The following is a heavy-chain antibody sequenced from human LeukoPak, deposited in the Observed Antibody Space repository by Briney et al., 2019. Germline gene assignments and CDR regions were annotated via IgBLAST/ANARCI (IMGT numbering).Heavy chain of an antibody. J-gene: IGHJ4*02. CDR3: ARESDSSSWYYFDY. V-gene: IGHV3-30*02. CDR2: IRYDGSNK. Sequence: GGSLRLSCAASGFTFSNYGMHWVRQAPGKGLEWVAFIRYDGSNKYYADSVKGRFTISRDKSKNTLYLQMNSLRAEDTAVYYCARESDSSSWYYFDYWGQGTLVTVSS. CDR1: GFTFSNYG. D-gene: IGHD6-13*01.